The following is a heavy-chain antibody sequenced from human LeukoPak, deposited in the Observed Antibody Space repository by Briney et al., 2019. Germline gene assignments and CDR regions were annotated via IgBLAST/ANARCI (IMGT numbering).Heavy chain of an antibody. CDR3: ASYYYGSGSYYGDYYGMDV. Sequence: SETLSLTCTASGGSISSYYWSWIRQPPGKGLEWIGYISYSGRTNYNPSLKSRVTISVDTSKNQFSLKLSSVTAADTAVYYCASYYYGSGSYYGDYYGMDVWGQGTTVTVSS. CDR1: GGSISSYY. D-gene: IGHD3-10*01. CDR2: ISYSGRT. J-gene: IGHJ6*02. V-gene: IGHV4-59*12.